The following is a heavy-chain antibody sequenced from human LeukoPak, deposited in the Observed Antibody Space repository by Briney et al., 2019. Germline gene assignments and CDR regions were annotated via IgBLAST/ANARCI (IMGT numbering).Heavy chain of an antibody. V-gene: IGHV3-43*01. CDR2: ISWDGGST. Sequence: GGSPRLSCAASGFTFDDYTMHWVRQAPGKGLEWVSLISWDGGSTYYADSVKGRFTISRDNSKNSLYLQMNSLRTEDTALYYCAKDGYGRLPDYWGQGTLVTVSS. CDR1: GFTFDDYT. CDR3: AKDGYGRLPDY. J-gene: IGHJ4*02. D-gene: IGHD5-12*01.